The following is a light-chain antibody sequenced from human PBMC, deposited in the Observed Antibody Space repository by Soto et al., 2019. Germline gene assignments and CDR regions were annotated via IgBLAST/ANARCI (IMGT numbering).Light chain of an antibody. CDR3: QQYHNWPPALT. Sequence: EIVMTQSPDTLSVSPGERATLSCRASQYIVSNLAWYQQRLGQAPRLVIYRASTRATGIPARFSGSGSGTEFTLTISSLQSEDFAGYYCQQYHNWPPALTFGGGTKVEIK. J-gene: IGKJ4*01. CDR2: RAS. CDR1: QYIVSN. V-gene: IGKV3-15*01.